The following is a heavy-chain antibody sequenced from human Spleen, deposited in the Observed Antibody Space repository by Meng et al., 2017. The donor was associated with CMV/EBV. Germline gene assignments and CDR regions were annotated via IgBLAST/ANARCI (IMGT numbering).Heavy chain of an antibody. CDR3: ARHRSGWEGYFDY. CDR2: IYYSGST. V-gene: IGHV4-39*01. J-gene: IGHJ4*02. Sequence: SGGSISSSSCYWGWIRQPPGKGLGWIGSIYYSGSTYYNPSLKSRVTISVDTSKNQFSLKLSSVTAADTAVYYCARHRSGWEGYFDYWGQGTLVTVSS. D-gene: IGHD6-19*01. CDR1: GGSISSSSCY.